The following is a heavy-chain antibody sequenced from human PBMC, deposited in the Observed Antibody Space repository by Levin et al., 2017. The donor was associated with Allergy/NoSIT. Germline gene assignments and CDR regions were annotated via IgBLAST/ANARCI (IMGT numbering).Heavy chain of an antibody. CDR3: AIWGGYDSNGYYYYYYGMDV. D-gene: IGHD3-22*01. V-gene: IGHV1-24*01. J-gene: IGHJ6*02. CDR2: FDPEDGET. CDR1: GDTVTELP. Sequence: VASVKVSCKVSGDTVTELPTHWVRQAPGKGLEWMGGFDPEDGETIYAQKFQGRVTMTEDTSTDTAYMELSNLRSEDTAVYYCAIWGGYDSNGYYYYYYGMDVWGQGTTVTVSS.